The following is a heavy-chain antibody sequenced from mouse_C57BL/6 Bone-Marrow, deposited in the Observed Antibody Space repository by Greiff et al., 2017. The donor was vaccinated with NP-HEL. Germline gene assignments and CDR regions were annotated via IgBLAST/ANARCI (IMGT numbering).Heavy chain of an antibody. V-gene: IGHV1-64*01. CDR3: ARFGYVTTVVAKDYFDY. CDR1: GYTFTSYW. Sequence: QVQLQQPGAELVKPGASVKLSCKASGYTFTSYWMHWVKQRPGQGLEWIGMLHPNSGSTNYNEKFKSKATLPVDNSSSTAYMQLSSLTSEDAAVYYCARFGYVTTVVAKDYFDYWGQGTTLTVSS. J-gene: IGHJ2*01. D-gene: IGHD1-1*01. CDR2: LHPNSGST.